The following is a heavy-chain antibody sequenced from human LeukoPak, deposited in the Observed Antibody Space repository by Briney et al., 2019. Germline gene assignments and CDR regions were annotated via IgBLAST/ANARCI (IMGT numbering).Heavy chain of an antibody. Sequence: SEILSLTCTVSGGSISSYYWSWIRQPPGKGLEWIGYIHYSGSTNYNPSLKSRVTISVDTSKNEFSLRLSSVTAADTAVYYCARESPYSSSSPWDYWGQGTLVTVSS. J-gene: IGHJ4*02. CDR1: GGSISSYY. CDR3: ARESPYSSSSPWDY. V-gene: IGHV4-59*01. CDR2: IHYSGST. D-gene: IGHD6-6*01.